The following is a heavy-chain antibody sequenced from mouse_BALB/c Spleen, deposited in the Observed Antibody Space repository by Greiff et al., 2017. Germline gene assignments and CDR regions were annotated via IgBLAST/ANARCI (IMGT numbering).Heavy chain of an antibody. CDR1: GFNIKDYY. CDR2: IDPENGNT. V-gene: IGHV14-1*02. Sequence: VQLQQSGAELVRPGALVKLSCKASGFNIKDYYMHWVKQRPEQGLEWIGWIDPENGNTIYDPKFQGKASITADTSSNTAYLQLSSLTSEDTAVYYCARGSTVYFDYWGQGTTLTVSS. D-gene: IGHD1-1*01. CDR3: ARGSTVYFDY. J-gene: IGHJ2*01.